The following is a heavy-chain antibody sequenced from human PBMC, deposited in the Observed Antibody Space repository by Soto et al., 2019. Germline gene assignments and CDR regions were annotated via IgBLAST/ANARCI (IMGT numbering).Heavy chain of an antibody. Sequence: QMQLVESGGGVVQPGRSLRVSCATSGFAFSYYGIHWVRQAPGKGLEWVADISHDGKDKWYADSVKGRFTISRDNSENTLYLQMNGLRSEDTAVYFCASREGRNGHDTRFDYWGQGTLVTVSS. J-gene: IGHJ4*02. CDR3: ASREGRNGHDTRFDY. V-gene: IGHV3-30*03. CDR1: GFAFSYYG. D-gene: IGHD1-1*01. CDR2: ISHDGKDK.